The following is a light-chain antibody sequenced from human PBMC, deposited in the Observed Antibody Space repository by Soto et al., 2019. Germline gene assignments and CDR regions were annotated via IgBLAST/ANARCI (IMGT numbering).Light chain of an antibody. J-gene: IGKJ2*01. CDR3: QQYNTWPPYT. CDR2: GAS. Sequence: IVMTQSPATLSVIPGERATLSCRASQSVTDKLAWYQQKPGQPTRLLIYGASTRATGIPARFSGSGSGTEFILTISSLQSEDFAVYYCQQYNTWPPYTFGQGTKGDIK. CDR1: QSVTDK. V-gene: IGKV3-15*01.